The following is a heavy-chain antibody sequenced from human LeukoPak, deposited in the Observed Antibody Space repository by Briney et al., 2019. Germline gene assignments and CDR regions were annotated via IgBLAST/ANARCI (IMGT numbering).Heavy chain of an antibody. CDR2: ISHDGNNK. CDR1: GISFQIYG. Sequence: GGSLRLSCAASGISFQIYGMHWVRQAPGKGLEWVTCISHDGNNKYYADSAKGRFTISRDNSKNTIYLQMNSLRVEDTAVYYCARDTDTALDVWGQGTTVTVSS. V-gene: IGHV3-30*12. CDR3: ARDTDTALDV. J-gene: IGHJ6*02.